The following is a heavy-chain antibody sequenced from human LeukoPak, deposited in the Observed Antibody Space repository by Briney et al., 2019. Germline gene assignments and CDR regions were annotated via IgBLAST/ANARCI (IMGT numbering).Heavy chain of an antibody. CDR1: GFTFSSYG. D-gene: IGHD3-9*01. Sequence: PGRSLRLSCAASGFTFSSYGMHWVRQAPGKGLEWVAVISYDGSNKYYADSVKGRFTISRDNSKNTLYLQMNSLRAEDTAVYYCAKDPTKLRYFDWFSTGSWGQGTLATVSS. J-gene: IGHJ5*02. V-gene: IGHV3-30*18. CDR3: AKDPTKLRYFDWFSTGS. CDR2: ISYDGSNK.